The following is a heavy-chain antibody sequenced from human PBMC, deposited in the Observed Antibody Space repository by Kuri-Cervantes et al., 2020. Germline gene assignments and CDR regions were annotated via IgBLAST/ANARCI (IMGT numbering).Heavy chain of an antibody. CDR1: GYSISSGYY. V-gene: IGHV4-38-2*02. CDR3: ARDSRYFDL. CDR2: IYHSGST. J-gene: IGHJ2*01. Sequence: GSLRLSCAVSGYSISSGYYWGWIRQPPGKGLEWIGSIYHSGSTYYNPSLKSRVTISVDTSKNQFSLKLSSVTAADTAVYYCARDSRYFDLWGRGTLVTVSS.